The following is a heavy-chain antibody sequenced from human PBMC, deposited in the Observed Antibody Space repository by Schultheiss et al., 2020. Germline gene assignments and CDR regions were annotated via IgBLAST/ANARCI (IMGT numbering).Heavy chain of an antibody. CDR2: IYYSGST. CDR1: GGSISSGDYY. J-gene: IGHJ6*03. Sequence: SETLSLTCTVSGGSISSGDYYWSWIRQPPGKGLEWIGYIYYSGSTYYNPSLKSRVTISVDKSKNQFSLKLSSVTAADTAVYYCARLRCSGGSCWGGDYYYMDVWGKGTTVTVSS. V-gene: IGHV4-30-4*01. CDR3: ARLRCSGGSCWGGDYYYMDV. D-gene: IGHD2-15*01.